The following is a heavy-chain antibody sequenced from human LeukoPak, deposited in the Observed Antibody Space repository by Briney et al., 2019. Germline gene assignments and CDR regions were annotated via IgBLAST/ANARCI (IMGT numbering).Heavy chain of an antibody. D-gene: IGHD1-26*01. CDR3: ARAHYSGSFGY. CDR2: INWNGGST. J-gene: IGHJ4*02. CDR1: GSIFDDYG. Sequence: TGGSLRLSCAASGSIFDDYGMSWVRQAPGKGLEWVSGINWNGGSTGYADSVKGRFTISRDNAKNSLYLQMNSLRAEDTALYYCARAHYSGSFGYWGQGTLVTVSS. V-gene: IGHV3-20*04.